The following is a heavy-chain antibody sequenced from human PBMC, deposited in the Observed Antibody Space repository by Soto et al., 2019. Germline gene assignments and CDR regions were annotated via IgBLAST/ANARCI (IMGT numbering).Heavy chain of an antibody. V-gene: IGHV3-23*01. CDR1: GFTFSSYA. CDR2: ISGSGGST. J-gene: IGHJ4*02. D-gene: IGHD6-6*01. CDR3: AKSIAARPLYGDY. Sequence: GGSQRLSCAASGFTFSSYAMSWVRQAPGKGLEWVSAISGSGGSTYYADSVKGRFTISRDNSKNTLYLQMNSLRAEDTAVYYCAKSIAARPLYGDYWGQGTLVTVSS.